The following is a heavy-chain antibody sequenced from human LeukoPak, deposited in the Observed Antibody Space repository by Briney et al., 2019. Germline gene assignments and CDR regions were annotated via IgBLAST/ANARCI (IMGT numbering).Heavy chain of an antibody. Sequence: PSETLSLTCTVSGSSISSGGYYWSWIRQHPGKGLEWIGYIYYSGSTYYNPSLKSRVTISVDTSKNQFSLKLSSVTAADTAVYYCASVDTAMVVDYWGQGTLVTVSS. V-gene: IGHV4-31*03. CDR1: GSSISSGGYY. CDR2: IYYSGST. D-gene: IGHD5-18*01. J-gene: IGHJ4*02. CDR3: ASVDTAMVVDY.